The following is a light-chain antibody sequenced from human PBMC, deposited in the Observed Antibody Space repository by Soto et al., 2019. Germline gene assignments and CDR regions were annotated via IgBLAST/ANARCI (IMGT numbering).Light chain of an antibody. J-gene: IGKJ1*01. CDR2: KAS. CDR3: LQYNSYPWA. CDR1: QSLSSW. Sequence: DIQMTQSPSTLSASVGDRVTITCRASQSLSSWLAWYQQKPGKAPKLLIYKASSLESGVPSRFSGSGSGTEFTLTISSLQPDDFATYYCLQYNSYPWAFGQGTKV. V-gene: IGKV1-5*03.